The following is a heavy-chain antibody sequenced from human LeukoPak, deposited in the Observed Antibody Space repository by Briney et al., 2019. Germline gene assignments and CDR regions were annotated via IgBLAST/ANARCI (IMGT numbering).Heavy chain of an antibody. CDR1: GFTVSSNY. V-gene: IGHV3-23*01. Sequence: PGGSLRLSCAASGFTVSSNYMSWVRQAPGKGLEWVSAISGSGGSTYYADSVKGRFTISRDNSKNTLYLQMNSLRAEDTAVYYCAKAYDILTGYYDYFDYWGQGTLVTVSS. D-gene: IGHD3-9*01. CDR2: ISGSGGST. J-gene: IGHJ4*02. CDR3: AKAYDILTGYYDYFDY.